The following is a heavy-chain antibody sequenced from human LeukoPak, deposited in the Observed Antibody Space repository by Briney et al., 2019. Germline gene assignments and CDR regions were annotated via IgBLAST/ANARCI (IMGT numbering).Heavy chain of an antibody. V-gene: IGHV4-59*01. CDR1: GGSISSYY. CDR2: IYYSGST. D-gene: IGHD5-18*01. Sequence: PSETLSLTCTVSGGSISSYYWSWIRQPPGKGLEWIGYIYYSGSTNYNPSLKSRVTISVDTSKNQFSLKLSSVTAADTAVYYCAVYSYGYKEGFDYWGQGTLVTVSS. CDR3: AVYSYGYKEGFDY. J-gene: IGHJ4*02.